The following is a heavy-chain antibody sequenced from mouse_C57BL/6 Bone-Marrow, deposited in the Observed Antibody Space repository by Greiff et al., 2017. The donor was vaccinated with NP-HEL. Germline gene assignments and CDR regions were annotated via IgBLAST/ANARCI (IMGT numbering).Heavy chain of an antibody. Sequence: EVMLVESGGDLVKPGGSLKLSCAASGFTFSSYGMSWVRQTPDKRLEWVATISSGGSYTYYPDSVKGRFTISRDNAKNTLYLQMSSLKSEDTAMYYCARQYDYDGDYRGQGTTLTVSS. D-gene: IGHD2-4*01. CDR2: ISSGGSYT. V-gene: IGHV5-6*01. J-gene: IGHJ2*01. CDR1: GFTFSSYG. CDR3: ARQYDYDGDY.